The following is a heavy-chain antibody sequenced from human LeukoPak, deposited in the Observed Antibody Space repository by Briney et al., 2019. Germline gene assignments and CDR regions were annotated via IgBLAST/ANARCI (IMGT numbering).Heavy chain of an antibody. CDR2: INPNSGGT. D-gene: IGHD3-9*01. V-gene: IGHV1-2*02. CDR3: AREGVDILTAETAFDI. Sequence: GASVKVSCKASGYTFTGYFMHWVRQAPGQGLEWMGWINPNSGGTNYAQKFQGRVTMTRDTSISTAYMELSRLRSDDTAVYYCAREGVDILTAETAFDIWGQGTMVTVSS. CDR1: GYTFTGYF. J-gene: IGHJ3*02.